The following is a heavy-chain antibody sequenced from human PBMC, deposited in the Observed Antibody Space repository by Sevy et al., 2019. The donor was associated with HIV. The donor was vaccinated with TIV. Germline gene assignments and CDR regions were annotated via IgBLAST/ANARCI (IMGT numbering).Heavy chain of an antibody. D-gene: IGHD3-3*01. CDR2: ISSSGSTI. V-gene: IGHV3-11*01. Sequence: GGSLRLSCAASGFTFSDYYMSWIRQAPGKGLEWVSYISSSGSTIYYADSVKGRFTISRDNAKNSLYLQMNSLRAEDTAVYYCATAVVGITIFGVVTPPFDYWGQGTLVTVSS. CDR3: ATAVVGITIFGVVTPPFDY. J-gene: IGHJ4*02. CDR1: GFTFSDYY.